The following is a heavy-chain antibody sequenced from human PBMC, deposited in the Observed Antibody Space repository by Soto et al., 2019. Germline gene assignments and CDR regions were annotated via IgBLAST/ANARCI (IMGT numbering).Heavy chain of an antibody. CDR2: IIPIFGTA. CDR1: GGTFSSYA. V-gene: IGHV1-69*12. J-gene: IGHJ6*02. Sequence: QVQLVQSGAEVKKPGSSVKVSCKASGGTFSSYAISWVRQAPGQGLEWMGGIIPIFGTANYAQKFQGRVTITADESTSRGEMELSSVRSEDTAVYYCARVGCSGGSCYYYGMDVWGQGTTVTVSS. D-gene: IGHD2-15*01. CDR3: ARVGCSGGSCYYYGMDV.